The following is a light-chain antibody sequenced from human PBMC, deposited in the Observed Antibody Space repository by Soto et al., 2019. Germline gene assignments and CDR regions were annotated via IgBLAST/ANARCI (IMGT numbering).Light chain of an antibody. CDR3: QQYNNWPPWR. J-gene: IGKJ1*01. V-gene: IGKV3-15*01. CDR2: GAS. Sequence: EIMMTQSPAPLSVSPGERATLSCRVSQSVSSNLAWYQQKPGQAPRLLIYGASTRATGIPARFSGSGSGTEFTLTISSLQSEDFAVYYCQQYNNWPPWRFGQGTKVDIK. CDR1: QSVSSN.